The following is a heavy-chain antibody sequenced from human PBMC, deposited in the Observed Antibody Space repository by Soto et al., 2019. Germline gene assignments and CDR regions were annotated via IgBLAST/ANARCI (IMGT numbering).Heavy chain of an antibody. V-gene: IGHV1-3*01. J-gene: IGHJ3*02. Sequence: GASVKVSCKASGYTLTSYAMHWVRQYPGQRLEWMGWINAGNGNTKYSQKFQGRVTITRDTSASTAYMELSSLRSEGTAVYYCARQRSTDPTDAFDIWGQGTMVTVSS. CDR3: ARQRSTDPTDAFDI. CDR2: INAGNGNT. CDR1: GYTLTSYA.